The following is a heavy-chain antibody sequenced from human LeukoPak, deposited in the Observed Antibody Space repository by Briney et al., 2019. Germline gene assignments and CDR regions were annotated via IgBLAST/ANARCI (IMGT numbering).Heavy chain of an antibody. Sequence: PSETLSLTCAVYGGSFSGYYWSWIRQPPGKGLEWIGEINHSGSTNYNPSLKSRVTISVDTSKNQFSLKLSSVTAADTAVYYCARVGYSYGSENRFDPWGQGTLVTVSS. D-gene: IGHD5-18*01. CDR3: ARVGYSYGSENRFDP. CDR2: INHSGST. V-gene: IGHV4-34*01. J-gene: IGHJ5*02. CDR1: GGSFSGYY.